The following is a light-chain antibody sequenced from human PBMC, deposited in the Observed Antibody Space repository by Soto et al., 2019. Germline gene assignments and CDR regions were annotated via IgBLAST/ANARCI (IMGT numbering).Light chain of an antibody. CDR1: SSDVGSYKY. V-gene: IGLV2-14*01. Sequence: QSVLTQPASVSGSPGQSITISCTGTSSDVGSYKYVSWYQQHPGKAPKLMIYEVSYRPSGVSNRFSGSKSGNTAALTISGLQAEDEADYFCTSYTSNNTLNLLFGEGTKVTVL. CDR3: TSYTSNNTLNLL. CDR2: EVS. J-gene: IGLJ2*01.